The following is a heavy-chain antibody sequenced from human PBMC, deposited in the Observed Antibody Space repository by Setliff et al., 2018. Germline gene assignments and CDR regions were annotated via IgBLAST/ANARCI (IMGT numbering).Heavy chain of an antibody. CDR3: TRGRGPRVVVAVPLDH. V-gene: IGHV1-18*01. D-gene: IGHD2-15*01. CDR1: GYNFITFG. CDR2: ISPYNGGA. J-gene: IGHJ4*02. Sequence: ASVKVSCKTSGYNFITFGVNWVRQVPGQGFEWMGWISPYNGGANYAQKFQGRVTMTTDTPTGTAYMELRALNYDDTAVYYCTRGRGPRVVVAVPLDHWGQGTLVTVSS.